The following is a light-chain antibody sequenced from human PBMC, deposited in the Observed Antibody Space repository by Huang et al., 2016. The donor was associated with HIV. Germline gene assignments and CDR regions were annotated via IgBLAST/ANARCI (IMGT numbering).Light chain of an antibody. CDR2: WAS. V-gene: IGKV4-1*01. Sequence: DIVMTQSPDSLAVSLGERATINCKSSQTILHDSDSRNYLAWYHQKPGHPPKLLIHWASIRKSGVPDRFIGSGSGTDFTLTISSLQAEDVAVYYCQQYYSSPFTFGPGTNVDI. J-gene: IGKJ3*01. CDR3: QQYYSSPFT. CDR1: QTILHDSDSRNY.